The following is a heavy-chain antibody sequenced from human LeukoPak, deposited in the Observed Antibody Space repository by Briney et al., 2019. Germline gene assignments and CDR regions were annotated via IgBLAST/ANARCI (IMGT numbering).Heavy chain of an antibody. J-gene: IGHJ6*02. D-gene: IGHD3-22*01. V-gene: IGHV3-48*02. CDR3: ARGGSGYGDYYYFYGMDV. Sequence: GGSLRLSWAASGLTFSTYAMNWVGQAPGKGLGWVSYISTIGSNIYYADSVKGRFTISRDNAKNSLYLQMNSLRDEDTAVYYCARGGSGYGDYYYFYGMDVWGQGTTVTVSS. CDR2: ISTIGSNI. CDR1: GLTFSTYA.